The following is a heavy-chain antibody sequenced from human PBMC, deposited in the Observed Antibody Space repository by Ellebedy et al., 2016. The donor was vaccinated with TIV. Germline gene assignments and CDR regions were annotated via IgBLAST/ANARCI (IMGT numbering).Heavy chain of an antibody. V-gene: IGHV3-23*01. CDR3: ARDAAGNGGKLDY. D-gene: IGHD4-23*01. CDR2: ISGSVMGLYT. J-gene: IGHJ4*02. Sequence: PGGSLRLSCAASGFTFSNNAMTWVRQAPGKGLEWVSVISGSVMGLYTYYADFVKGRFTVSRDDSKNILYLQMNSLRAEDTAVYYCARDAAGNGGKLDYWGQGALVTVSS. CDR1: GFTFSNNA.